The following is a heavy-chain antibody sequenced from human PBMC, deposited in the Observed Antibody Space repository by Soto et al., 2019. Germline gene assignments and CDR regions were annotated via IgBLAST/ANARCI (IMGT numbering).Heavy chain of an antibody. CDR2: IYYSGST. CDR3: ARGGGSPDY. CDR1: GGSISSDS. Sequence: QVQLQESGPGLLKPSETLSLTCSVSGGSISSDSWSWIWQPPGKGLEWIGYIYYSGSTNYNPSLKRRVTISVEKSKNQFSLKLSSGTAADTAVYYCARGGGSPDYWGQGTLVTVSS. D-gene: IGHD1-26*01. V-gene: IGHV4-59*08. J-gene: IGHJ4*02.